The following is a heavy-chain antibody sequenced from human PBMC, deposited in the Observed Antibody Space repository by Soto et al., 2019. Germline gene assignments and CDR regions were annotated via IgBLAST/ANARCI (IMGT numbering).Heavy chain of an antibody. D-gene: IGHD3-16*01. J-gene: IGHJ4*02. CDR2: IIPIFGTA. Sequence: SVKVSCKASGGTFSSYAISWVRQAPGQGLEWMGVIIPIFGTANYAQKFQGRVTITADEYTSTAYMELSSLRSEDTAVYYCARDMGGSQPGPLRYGGQGTLVNVSS. CDR3: ARDMGGSQPGPLRY. CDR1: GGTFSSYA. V-gene: IGHV1-69*13.